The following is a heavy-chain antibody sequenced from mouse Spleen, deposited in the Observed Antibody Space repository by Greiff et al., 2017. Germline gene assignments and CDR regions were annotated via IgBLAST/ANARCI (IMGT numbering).Heavy chain of an antibody. CDR1: GYTFTSYT. V-gene: IGHV1-4*01. D-gene: IGHD2-10*02. J-gene: IGHJ4*01. Sequence: QVQLKQSGAELARPGASVKMSCKASGYTFTSYTMHWVKQRPGQGLEWIGYINPSSGYTKYNQKFKDKATLTADKSSSTAYMQLSSLTSEDSAVYYCASWYGNYDYAMDYWGQGTSVTVSS. CDR2: INPSSGYT. CDR3: ASWYGNYDYAMDY.